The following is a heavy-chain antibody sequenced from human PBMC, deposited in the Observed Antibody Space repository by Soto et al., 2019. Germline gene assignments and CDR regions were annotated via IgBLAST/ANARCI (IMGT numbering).Heavy chain of an antibody. CDR2: ISTYNSRT. Sequence: QDQLVQSGADVKKPGASVKISCETSGYTFTSHGISWVRQAPGQGSEWLGWISTYNSRTHYAEKVQGRVTMTTDTSTSTAYLDQRSLTFADTAVYYCARARYCASPSCYKHYYYGMDTWGQGTTVTVSS. CDR1: GYTFTSHG. J-gene: IGHJ6*02. V-gene: IGHV1-18*04. D-gene: IGHD2-2*02. CDR3: ARARYCASPSCYKHYYYGMDT.